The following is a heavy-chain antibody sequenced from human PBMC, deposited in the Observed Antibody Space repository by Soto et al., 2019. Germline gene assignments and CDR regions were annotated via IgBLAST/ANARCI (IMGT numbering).Heavy chain of an antibody. V-gene: IGHV4-30-4*01. CDR1: RGSLSSGDYS. J-gene: IGHJ3*02. CDR3: ASPSSDGLYAFDI. D-gene: IGHD3-16*01. CDR2: IYYSGST. Sequence: SETLSLTCTLSRGSLSSGDYSWRWIRHPPGKGLEWIGYIYYSGSTYYNPSLKSRVTISVDTSKNQFSLKLSSVTAADTAVYYCASPSSDGLYAFDIWGQGTMVTVSS.